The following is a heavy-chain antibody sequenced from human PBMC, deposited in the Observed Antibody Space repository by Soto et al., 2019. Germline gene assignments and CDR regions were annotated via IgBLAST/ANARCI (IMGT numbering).Heavy chain of an antibody. CDR3: ARGGGLYDFWSGYPNWPPYGMDV. CDR2: IYYSGST. Sequence: PSETLSLTCTVSGGSISSYYCSWIRQPPGKGLEWIGYIYYSGSTNYNPSLKSRVTISVDTSKDQFSLKLSSVTAADTAVYYCARGGGLYDFWSGYPNWPPYGMDVWGQGTTVTVSS. D-gene: IGHD3-3*01. J-gene: IGHJ6*02. CDR1: GGSISSYY. V-gene: IGHV4-59*01.